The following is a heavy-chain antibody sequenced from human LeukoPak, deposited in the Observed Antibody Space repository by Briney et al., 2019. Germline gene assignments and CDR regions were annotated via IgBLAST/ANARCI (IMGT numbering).Heavy chain of an antibody. CDR3: ARAYGDYYYGMDV. V-gene: IGHV3-11*01. D-gene: IGHD4-17*01. CDR1: GFTFSDYY. J-gene: IGHJ6*02. Sequence: GGSLRLSCAASGFTFSDYYMSWIRQAPGEGLEWVSYISSSGSTIYYADSVKGRFTISRDNAKSSLYLQMNSLRAEDTAVYYCARAYGDYYYGMDVWGQGTTVTVSS. CDR2: ISSSGSTI.